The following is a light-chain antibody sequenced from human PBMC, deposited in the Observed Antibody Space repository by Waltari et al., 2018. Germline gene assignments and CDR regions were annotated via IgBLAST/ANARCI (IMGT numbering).Light chain of an antibody. CDR2: VNSDGSH. J-gene: IGLJ3*02. Sequence: QLVLTQSHSASASLGASVKLTSTLSSGHSSNVIAWLQQQPEKGPRFLMKVNSDGSHRKGGEIPDRFSGSSSGAERYLSISSLQSEDEADYFCQTGGHGTWVFGGGTKLTVL. CDR1: SGHSSNV. CDR3: QTGGHGTWV. V-gene: IGLV4-69*01.